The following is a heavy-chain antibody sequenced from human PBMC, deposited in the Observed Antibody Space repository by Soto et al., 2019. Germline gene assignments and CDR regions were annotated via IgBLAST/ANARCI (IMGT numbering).Heavy chain of an antibody. J-gene: IGHJ4*02. CDR1: GGSMNSGGYC. V-gene: IGHV4-31*03. CDR2: ISYGGTT. Sequence: SETLSLTCTVSGGSMNSGGYCWNWIRQHPGEGLEWIGCISYGGTTSYNPSLKSRVTISVDTSKNQFSLKLSSVTAADTAVYYCARGRSSSNPVTAISPLIWRSHPLFDYWGQGTLVTVSS. D-gene: IGHD2-21*02. CDR3: ARGRSSSNPVTAISPLIWRSHPLFDY.